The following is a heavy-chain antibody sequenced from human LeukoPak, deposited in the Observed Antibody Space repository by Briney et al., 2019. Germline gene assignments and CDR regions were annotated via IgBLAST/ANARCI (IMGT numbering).Heavy chain of an antibody. V-gene: IGHV3-53*01. Sequence: GGSLRLSCAASGFTVSSNYMSWVRQAPGRGLEWVSVIYSGISTYYADSVKGRFTISRDNSKNTLYLQMNSLRAEDTAVYYCARSKTVAGTIDYWGQGTLVTASS. J-gene: IGHJ4*02. CDR3: ARSKTVAGTIDY. D-gene: IGHD6-19*01. CDR2: IYSGIST. CDR1: GFTVSSNY.